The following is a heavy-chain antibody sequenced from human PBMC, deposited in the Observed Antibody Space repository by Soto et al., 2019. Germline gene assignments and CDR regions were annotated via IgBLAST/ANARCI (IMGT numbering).Heavy chain of an antibody. Sequence: WGSLRLSCAASGFTFTRYSMNWVRQAPGKGLEWVSSISSTTNYIYYGDSMKGRFTISRDNAKNSLYLEMNSLRAEDTAVYYCARESEDLTSNFDYWGQGTLVTVSS. CDR1: GFTFTRYS. CDR2: ISSTTNYI. J-gene: IGHJ4*02. V-gene: IGHV3-21*06. CDR3: ARESEDLTSNFDY.